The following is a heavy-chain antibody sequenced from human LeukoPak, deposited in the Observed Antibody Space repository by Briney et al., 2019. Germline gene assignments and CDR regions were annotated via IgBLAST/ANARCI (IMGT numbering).Heavy chain of an antibody. CDR3: ARGFRGPNFDH. Sequence: SETLSLTCTVSGDSISSGRFYWSWIRQPAGKGLEYIGRFYSSVSTNYNPSLKSRVIISVDTSKNQFSLKLSSVTAADTAVYFCARGFRGPNFDHWGQGTLVTVSS. V-gene: IGHV4-61*02. CDR1: GDSISSGRFY. CDR2: FYSSVST. J-gene: IGHJ4*02. D-gene: IGHD3-10*01.